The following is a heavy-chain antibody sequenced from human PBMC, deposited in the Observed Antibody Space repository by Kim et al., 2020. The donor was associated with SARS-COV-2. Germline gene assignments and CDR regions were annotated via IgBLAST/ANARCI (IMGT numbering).Heavy chain of an antibody. Sequence: GGSLRLSCAASGFTFSTYCMRWVRQAPGKGLVWVSHIISDGSSTNYADSVKGRFTISRDNAKNTLYLQMNSLRAEDTAVYYCARDDLPYSSSIDFWGQGTLVTVSS. D-gene: IGHD6-6*01. CDR1: GFTFSTYC. J-gene: IGHJ4*02. V-gene: IGHV3-74*01. CDR3: ARDDLPYSSSIDF. CDR2: IISDGSST.